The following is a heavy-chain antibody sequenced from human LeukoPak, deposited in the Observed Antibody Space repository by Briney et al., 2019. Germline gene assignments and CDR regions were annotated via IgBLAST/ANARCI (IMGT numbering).Heavy chain of an antibody. Sequence: SQTLSLTCTLSGGSISSGGYYWSWIRQHPGKGLEWIGYIYYSGSTYYNPSLKSRVTISVDTSKNQFSLKLSSVTAADTAVYYCARRALYGDYLIDYWGQGTLVTVSS. V-gene: IGHV4-31*03. J-gene: IGHJ4*02. D-gene: IGHD4-17*01. CDR2: IYYSGST. CDR1: GGSISSGGYY. CDR3: ARRALYGDYLIDY.